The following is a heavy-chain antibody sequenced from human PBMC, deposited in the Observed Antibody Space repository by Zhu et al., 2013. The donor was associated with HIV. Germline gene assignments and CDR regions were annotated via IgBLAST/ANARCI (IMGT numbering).Heavy chain of an antibody. CDR1: GYTFTSYD. J-gene: IGHJ5*02. D-gene: IGHD1-7*01. V-gene: IGHV1-8*01. CDR2: MNPNSGNT. Sequence: QVQLVQSGAEVKKPGASVKVSCKASGYTFTSYDINWVRQATGQGLEWMGWMNPNSGNTGYAQKFQGRVTMTRNTSISTAYMELSSLRSEDTAVYYCARGRKTGTTSLGVPRVIWFDPWGQGTLVHRLL. CDR3: ARGRKTGTTSLGVPRVIWFDP.